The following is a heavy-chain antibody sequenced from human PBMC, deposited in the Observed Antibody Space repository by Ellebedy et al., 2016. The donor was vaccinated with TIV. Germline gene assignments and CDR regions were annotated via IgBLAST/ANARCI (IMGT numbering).Heavy chain of an antibody. D-gene: IGHD3-3*01. CDR2: ISSSSSTI. V-gene: IGHV3-48*02. CDR1: GFTFSSFA. CDR3: ARGEFLNWLLRVPDY. Sequence: GESLKISCAASGFTFSSFAMSWVRQAPGKGLEWVSYISSSSSTIYYADSVKGRFTISRDNAKNSLYLQMNSLRDEDTAVYYCARGEFLNWLLRVPDYWGQGTLVTVSS. J-gene: IGHJ4*02.